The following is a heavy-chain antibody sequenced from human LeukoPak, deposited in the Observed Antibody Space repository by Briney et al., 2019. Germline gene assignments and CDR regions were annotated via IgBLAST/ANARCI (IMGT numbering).Heavy chain of an antibody. J-gene: IGHJ3*02. CDR1: GYSISSGYY. Sequence: PSETLSLTCTVSGYSISSGYYWGWIRQPPGKGLEWIAYIYYSGSTNYNPSLKSRVTISVDTSKNQFSLKLSSVTAADTAVYYCARVTMIVVGDAFDIWGQGTMVTVSS. V-gene: IGHV4-61*01. CDR3: ARVTMIVVGDAFDI. D-gene: IGHD3-22*01. CDR2: IYYSGST.